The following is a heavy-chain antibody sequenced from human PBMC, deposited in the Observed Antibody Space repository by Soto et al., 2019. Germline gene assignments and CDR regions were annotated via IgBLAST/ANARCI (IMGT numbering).Heavy chain of an antibody. CDR1: GGSISSGGYS. CDR3: AIEPGL. J-gene: IGHJ2*01. Sequence: QLQLQESGSGLVKPSQTLSLTCAVSGGSISSGGYSWSWIRQPPGKGLECIGYIYHTGTYYNPSLKSRVTTSVDGSKNQFSLKLSSVTADDSAVYCCAIEPGLWGRGTLVTVSS. CDR2: IYHTGT. V-gene: IGHV4-30-2*01.